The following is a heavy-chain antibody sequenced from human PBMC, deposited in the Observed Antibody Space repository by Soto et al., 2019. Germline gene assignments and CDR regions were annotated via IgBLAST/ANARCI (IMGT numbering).Heavy chain of an antibody. CDR2: IFSNDEK. J-gene: IGHJ5*02. Sequence: QVTLKESGPVLVKPTETLTLTCTVSGFSLSNARMGVSWIRQPPGKALEWLAHIFSNDEKSYSTSLKSMLTISKDTSKSQVVLTMTSMDPVDTATYYCARNGDCSSTSCYDGRPFWFDPWGQGTLVTVSS. CDR3: ARNGDCSSTSCYDGRPFWFDP. D-gene: IGHD2-2*01. V-gene: IGHV2-26*01. CDR1: GFSLSNARMG.